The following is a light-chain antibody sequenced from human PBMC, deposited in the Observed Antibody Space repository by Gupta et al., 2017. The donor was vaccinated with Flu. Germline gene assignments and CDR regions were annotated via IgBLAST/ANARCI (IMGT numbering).Light chain of an antibody. V-gene: IGKV3-20*01. J-gene: IGKJ3*01. CDR2: GAS. CDR1: QTIRHNY. Sequence: ESATLSCRASQTIRHNYITWYQQKPGQAPRLLVYGASIRATGFPDRFSGSGSGTDFTLTISRLEPEDFAVYYCLQYGSPPYTFGPGTRVDI. CDR3: LQYGSPPYT.